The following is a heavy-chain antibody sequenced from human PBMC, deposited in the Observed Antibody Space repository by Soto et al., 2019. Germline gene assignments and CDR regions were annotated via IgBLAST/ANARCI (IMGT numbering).Heavy chain of an antibody. V-gene: IGHV1-46*01. CDR2: INPSGGST. Sequence: ASVKVSCNASGYTFTSYYMHWARQSPGQGLEWMGIINPSGGSTSYAQKFQGRVTMTRDTSTSTVYMELSSLRSEDTAVYYCARDGTLRGIVGATNYWGQGPLVTVSS. CDR3: ARDGTLRGIVGATNY. CDR1: GYTFTSYY. D-gene: IGHD1-26*01. J-gene: IGHJ4*02.